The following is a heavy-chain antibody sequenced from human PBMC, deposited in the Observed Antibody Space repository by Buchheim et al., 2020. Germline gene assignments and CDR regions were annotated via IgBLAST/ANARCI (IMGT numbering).Heavy chain of an antibody. D-gene: IGHD6-19*01. V-gene: IGHV4-34*01. Sequence: QVQLQQWGAGLLKPSETLSLTCAVYGGSFSGYYWSWIRQPAGKGLEWIGEINHSGSTNYNPSLKSRVTISVDTSKNQFSLKLSSVTAADTAVYYCARGPTQWLSYYYYYGMDVWGQGTT. CDR3: ARGPTQWLSYYYYYGMDV. CDR2: INHSGST. CDR1: GGSFSGYY. J-gene: IGHJ6*02.